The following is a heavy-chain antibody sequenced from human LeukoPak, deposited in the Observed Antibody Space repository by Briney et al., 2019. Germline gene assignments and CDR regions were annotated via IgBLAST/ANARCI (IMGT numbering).Heavy chain of an antibody. D-gene: IGHD6-13*01. CDR2: IYPGDSDT. CDR3: ARQGSSWFDAFDI. V-gene: IGHV5-51*01. J-gene: IGHJ3*02. CDR1: GDSFTSYW. Sequence: GESLKISCKGSGDSFTSYWIGWVRQMPGKGLEWMGIIYPGDSDTRYSPTFQGQVTISADKSISTAYLQWSSLKASDTAMYYCARQGSSWFDAFDIWGQGTMVTVSS.